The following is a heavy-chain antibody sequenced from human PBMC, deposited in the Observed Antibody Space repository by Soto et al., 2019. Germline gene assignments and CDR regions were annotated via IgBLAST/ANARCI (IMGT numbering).Heavy chain of an antibody. Sequence: HXESLKISWKASGYTFSSYLLVWVRQMPGKGPEWTGIINPGDSDTRYSPSFQGQVTMSVDKSINTVYLQWSSLKASDTAMYYCARPDSSGYYVNWGQGTLVTVSS. CDR3: ARPDSSGYYVN. CDR2: INPGDSDT. CDR1: GYTFSSYL. J-gene: IGHJ4*02. D-gene: IGHD3-22*01. V-gene: IGHV5-51*01.